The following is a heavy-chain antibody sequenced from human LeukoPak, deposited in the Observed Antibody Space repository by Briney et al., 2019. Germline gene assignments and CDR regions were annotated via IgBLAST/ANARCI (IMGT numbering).Heavy chain of an antibody. D-gene: IGHD2-2*01. CDR2: IYTSGST. CDR1: GGSISSGSYY. Sequence: PSQTLSLTCTVSGGSISSGSYYWSWIRQPAGKGLEWIGRIYTSGSTNYNPSLKSRVTISVDTPKNQFSLKLSSVTAADTAVYYCARELPAASLGYWGQGTLVTVSS. CDR3: ARELPAASLGY. V-gene: IGHV4-61*02. J-gene: IGHJ4*02.